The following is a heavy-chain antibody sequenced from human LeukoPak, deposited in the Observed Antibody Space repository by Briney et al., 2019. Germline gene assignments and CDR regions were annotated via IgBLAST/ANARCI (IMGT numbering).Heavy chain of an antibody. D-gene: IGHD6-13*01. CDR1: GFTFSDYY. CDR3: ARDLLSSSWYPGGFQH. J-gene: IGHJ1*01. CDR2: ISSSGSTV. V-gene: IGHV3-11*01. Sequence: PGGSLRLSCAASGFTFSDYYMSWIRQAPWKGLEWVSYISSSGSTVYYADSVKGRFTISRDNAKNSLYLQMNSLRAEDTAVYYCARDLLSSSWYPGGFQHWGQGTLVTVSS.